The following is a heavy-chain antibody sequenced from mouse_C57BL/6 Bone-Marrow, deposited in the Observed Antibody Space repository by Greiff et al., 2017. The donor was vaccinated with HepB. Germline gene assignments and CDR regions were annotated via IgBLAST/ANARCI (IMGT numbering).Heavy chain of an antibody. V-gene: IGHV14-4*01. Sequence: EVQLQQSGAELVRPGASVKLSCTASGFNIKDDYMHWVKQRPEQGLEWIGWIDPENGDTEYASKFQGKATITADTSSNTAYLQLSSLTSEDTAVYYCTLYGYPYAMDYWGQGTSVTVSS. CDR2: IDPENGDT. J-gene: IGHJ4*01. CDR1: GFNIKDDY. D-gene: IGHD2-2*01. CDR3: TLYGYPYAMDY.